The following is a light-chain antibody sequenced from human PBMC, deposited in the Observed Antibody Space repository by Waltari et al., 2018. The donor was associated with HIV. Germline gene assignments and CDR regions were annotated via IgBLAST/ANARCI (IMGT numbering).Light chain of an antibody. CDR2: RKN. Sequence: QSVLTQPPSASGTPGQRVTISCSGSSSNIGRNYVCWYQQLPGTAPKLLIYRKNQRPSGVPDRFSGSKSGTSASLAISGLRSEDEGDYYCAAWDDNLSGLFGGGTKLTVL. V-gene: IGLV1-47*01. CDR3: AAWDDNLSGL. J-gene: IGLJ2*01. CDR1: SSNIGRNY.